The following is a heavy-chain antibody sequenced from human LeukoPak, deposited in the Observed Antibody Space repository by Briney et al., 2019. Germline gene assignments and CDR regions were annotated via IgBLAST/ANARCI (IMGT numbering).Heavy chain of an antibody. J-gene: IGHJ3*02. CDR3: ARETRQEKWLIRLDAFDI. CDR2: INTNTGIP. V-gene: IGHV7-4-1*01. Sequence: ASVKVSCKASGYTFSSYAMNWVRQAPGQGLEWMGWINTNTGIPTYAPGFTGRFVFSLDTSVSTAYLQIFSLKAEDTAVYYCARETRQEKWLIRLDAFDIWGQGTMVTVSS. D-gene: IGHD5-12*01. CDR1: GYTFSSYA.